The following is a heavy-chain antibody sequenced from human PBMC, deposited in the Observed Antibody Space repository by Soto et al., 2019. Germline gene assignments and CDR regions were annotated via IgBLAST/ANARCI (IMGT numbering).Heavy chain of an antibody. CDR2: ITAIGDTT. CDR1: GLTFSSYA. D-gene: IGHD6-13*01. J-gene: IGHJ2*01. Sequence: EVQLLESGGGLVQPGGSLRLSCAASGLTFSSYALGWVRQAPGKGLEWVSAITAIGDTTYYADSVKGRFTISRDNSKNTLFLQMNSLRAEDTAVYFCAKELRGPTAGTWYFDRWGRGTLVTVSS. V-gene: IGHV3-23*01. CDR3: AKELRGPTAGTWYFDR.